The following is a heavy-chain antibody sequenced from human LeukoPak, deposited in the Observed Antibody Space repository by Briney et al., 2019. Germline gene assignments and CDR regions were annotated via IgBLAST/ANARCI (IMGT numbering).Heavy chain of an antibody. J-gene: IGHJ4*02. Sequence: GGSLRLSCAASGLTFDHYGMNWVRQPPGKGLDWVSDINWNGSDIVFAESLKGRFTISRDNAKNSLYLQMNSLRAEDTAVYYCANSLLGGQGTLVTVSS. CDR2: INWNGSDI. CDR3: ANSLL. CDR1: GLTFDHYG. V-gene: IGHV3-20*04. D-gene: IGHD2-15*01.